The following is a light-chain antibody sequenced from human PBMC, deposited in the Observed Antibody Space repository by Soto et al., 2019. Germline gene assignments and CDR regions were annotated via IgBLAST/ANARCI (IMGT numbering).Light chain of an antibody. CDR3: QQYNNWPPYT. Sequence: EIGMTQSPATLSVSPGERATLSCRASQSVSSNLAWYQQKPGQAPRLLIYGASTRATGIPARFSGSGSWTEFTLTISSLQSEDFAVYYCQQYNNWPPYTFGQGTKLESK. V-gene: IGKV3-15*01. CDR2: GAS. CDR1: QSVSSN. J-gene: IGKJ2*01.